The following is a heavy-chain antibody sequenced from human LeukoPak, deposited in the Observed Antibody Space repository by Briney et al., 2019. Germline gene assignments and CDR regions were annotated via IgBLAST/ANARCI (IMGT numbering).Heavy chain of an antibody. CDR3: AKDYSYGSEYDY. CDR1: GFTFSDYY. Sequence: GGSLRLSCAASGFTFSDYYMSWIRQAPGKGLEWVSYISSSGSTIYYADSVKGRFTISRDNAKNSLYLQMNSLRAEDTAVYYCAKDYSYGSEYDYWGQGTLVTVSS. V-gene: IGHV3-11*04. J-gene: IGHJ4*02. CDR2: ISSSGSTI. D-gene: IGHD5-18*01.